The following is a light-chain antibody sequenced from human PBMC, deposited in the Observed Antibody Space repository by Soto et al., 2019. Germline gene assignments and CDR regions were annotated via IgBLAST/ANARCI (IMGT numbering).Light chain of an antibody. CDR3: QQYNNWPLT. CDR2: DAS. V-gene: IGKV3D-15*01. J-gene: IGKJ4*01. Sequence: EIVMTQSPATLSVSPGDRATLSCRASQSVGNDLAWYQQKPGQAPRLLIYDASTRATGIPARFSGSGSGTEFTLTISSLQSEDFAVYSCQQYNNWPLTFGGGTKVEIK. CDR1: QSVGND.